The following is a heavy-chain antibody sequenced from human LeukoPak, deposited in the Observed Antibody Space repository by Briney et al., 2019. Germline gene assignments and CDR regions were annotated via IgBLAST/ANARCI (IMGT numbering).Heavy chain of an antibody. Sequence: GGSLRLSCAASGFTFSSYSMNWVRQAPGKGLEWVSPISSSSSYIYYADSVKGRFTISRDNAKNSLYLQMNSLRAEDMAVYYCARDRTGALAGFDYWGQGTLVTVSS. CDR2: ISSSSSYI. CDR1: GFTFSSYS. D-gene: IGHD6-19*01. J-gene: IGHJ4*02. CDR3: ARDRTGALAGFDY. V-gene: IGHV3-21*01.